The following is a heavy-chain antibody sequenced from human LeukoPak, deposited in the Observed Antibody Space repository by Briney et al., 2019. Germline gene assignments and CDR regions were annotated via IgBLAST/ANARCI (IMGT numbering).Heavy chain of an antibody. J-gene: IGHJ4*02. V-gene: IGHV3-23*01. D-gene: IGHD2-2*02. CDR2: ISGSGGST. Sequence: AGSLRLSCAASGFTFSSYAMSWVRQAPGKGLEWVSAISGSGGSTYYADSVKGRFTISRDNSKNTLYLQMNTLRAEDTAVYYCAKRVVPAAIAGFIDYWGQGTLVTVSS. CDR3: AKRVVPAAIAGFIDY. CDR1: GFTFSSYA.